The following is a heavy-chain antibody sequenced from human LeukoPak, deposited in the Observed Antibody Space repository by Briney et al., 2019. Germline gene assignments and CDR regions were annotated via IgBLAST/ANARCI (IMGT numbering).Heavy chain of an antibody. CDR2: MNPNSGNT. D-gene: IGHD3-22*01. Sequence: GASVKVSCKASGYTFTSYDINWVRQATGQGLEWMGWMNPNSGNTGYEQKFQGRVTITRSTSISTAYMELSSLRSEDTAVYYCARATYYYDSSGYPHDAFDIWGQGTMVTVSS. CDR3: ARATYYYDSSGYPHDAFDI. CDR1: GYTFTSYD. J-gene: IGHJ3*02. V-gene: IGHV1-8*03.